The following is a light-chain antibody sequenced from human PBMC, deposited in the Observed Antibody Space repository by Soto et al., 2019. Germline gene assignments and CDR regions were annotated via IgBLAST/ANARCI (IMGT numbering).Light chain of an antibody. CDR3: QSYDSSLIGYV. CDR2: GNI. CDR1: SSNFGAGYD. J-gene: IGLJ1*01. Sequence: QSVLTQPPSVSGAPGQTVTISCTGSSSNFGAGYDVHWYQQLPGTAPKLLIYGNINRPSGVPDRFSGSKSGASASLAITGLQAEDEGDYYCQSYDSSLIGYVFGTGTKLTVL. V-gene: IGLV1-40*01.